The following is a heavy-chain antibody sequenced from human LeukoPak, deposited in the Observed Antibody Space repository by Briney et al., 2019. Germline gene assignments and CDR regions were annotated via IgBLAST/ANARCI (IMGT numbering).Heavy chain of an antibody. Sequence: SGGSLRLSCEASGFTFSNSGMSWVRQAPGKGLEWVSYTSGSDTTTHYADSVKGRFTISRDNSKNTLYLQMNSLRAEDTAVYFCAKDQVVPFDYWGQGTLVTVSS. J-gene: IGHJ4*02. CDR1: GFTFSNSG. V-gene: IGHV3-23*01. CDR2: TSGSDTTT. D-gene: IGHD2-2*01. CDR3: AKDQVVPFDY.